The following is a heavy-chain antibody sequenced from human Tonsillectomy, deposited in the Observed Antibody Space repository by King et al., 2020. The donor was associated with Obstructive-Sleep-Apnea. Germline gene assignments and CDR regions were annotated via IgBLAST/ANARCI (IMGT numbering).Heavy chain of an antibody. CDR2: IGTAGDP. D-gene: IGHD3-22*01. CDR3: ARGSHYYASSGYYGDAFDI. CDR1: GFTFSSSD. V-gene: IGHV3-13*05. Sequence: VQLVESGGGLVQPGGSLRLSCAASGFTFSSSDMHWVRQATGKGLEWVSAIGTAGDPYYPGSVKGRFTISRENAKNSLYLKMNSLRAGDTAVYYCARGSHYYASSGYYGDAFDIWGQGTMVTVSS. J-gene: IGHJ3*02.